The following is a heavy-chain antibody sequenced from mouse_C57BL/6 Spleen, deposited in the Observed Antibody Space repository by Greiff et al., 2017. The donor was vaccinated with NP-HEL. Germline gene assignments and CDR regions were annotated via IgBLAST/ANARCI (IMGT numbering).Heavy chain of an antibody. V-gene: IGHV1-80*01. D-gene: IGHD2-5*01. CDR3: ARSGAYYSNYVYAMDY. CDR1: GYAFSSYW. CDR2: IYPGDGDT. J-gene: IGHJ4*01. Sequence: VQLQQSGAELVKPGASVKISCKASGYAFSSYWMNWVKQRPGKGLEWIGQIYPGDGDTNYNGKFKGKATLTADKSSSTAYMQLSSLTSEDSAVYFCARSGAYYSNYVYAMDYWGQGTSVTVSS.